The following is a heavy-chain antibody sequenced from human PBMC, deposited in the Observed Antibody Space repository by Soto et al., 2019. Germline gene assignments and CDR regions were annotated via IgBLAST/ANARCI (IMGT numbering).Heavy chain of an antibody. Sequence: GGSLRLSCAASGFTFSSYAMSWVRQAPGKGLEWVSAISGSGGSTYYADSVKGRFTISRDNSKNTLYLKMNSLRAEDTAVYYCAKDGEYSSGGYYSNSGMDVWGQGTTVTVSS. V-gene: IGHV3-23*01. CDR3: AKDGEYSSGGYYSNSGMDV. CDR1: GFTFSSYA. J-gene: IGHJ6*02. CDR2: ISGSGGST. D-gene: IGHD6-19*01.